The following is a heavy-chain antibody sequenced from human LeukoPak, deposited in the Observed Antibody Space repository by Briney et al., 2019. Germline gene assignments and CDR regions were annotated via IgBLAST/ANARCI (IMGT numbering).Heavy chain of an antibody. D-gene: IGHD3-10*01. CDR2: MRHSGST. Sequence: SETLSLTCTVSADSISSGGHYWSWIRQHPGKGLESIGFMRHSGSTSHNPSLEGRVAISVDASKNQFSLGLSSVTAADTAVYYCARGGNRFGGFYFDYWGQGSLVTVSS. CDR3: ARGGNRFGGFYFDY. CDR1: ADSISSGGHY. V-gene: IGHV4-31*03. J-gene: IGHJ4*02.